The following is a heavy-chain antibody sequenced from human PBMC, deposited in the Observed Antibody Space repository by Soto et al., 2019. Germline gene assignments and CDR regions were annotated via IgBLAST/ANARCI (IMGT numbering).Heavy chain of an antibody. CDR3: ARDFRYYDSSGYNWFDP. CDR2: ISGSGGST. Sequence: PGGSLRLSCAASGFTFSSYAMSWVRQAPGKGLEWVSAISGSGGSTYYADSVKGRFTISRDNAKNTLYLQMNSLRAEDTAVYYCARDFRYYDSSGYNWFDPWGQGTLVTVSS. D-gene: IGHD3-22*01. V-gene: IGHV3-23*01. J-gene: IGHJ5*02. CDR1: GFTFSSYA.